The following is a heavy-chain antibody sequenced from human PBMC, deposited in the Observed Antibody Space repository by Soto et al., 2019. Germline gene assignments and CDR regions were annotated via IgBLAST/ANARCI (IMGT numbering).Heavy chain of an antibody. J-gene: IGHJ5*02. CDR1: GYTFTSYG. Sequence: ASVKVSCKASGYTFTSYGISWVRQAPGQGLEWMGWISAYNGNTNYAQKLQGRVTMTTDTSTSTAYMELRSLRSDDTAVYYCARASSLRTYYDFWSGYFMEGNWFDPWGQGTLVTVSS. CDR3: ARASSLRTYYDFWSGYFMEGNWFDP. D-gene: IGHD3-3*01. V-gene: IGHV1-18*01. CDR2: ISAYNGNT.